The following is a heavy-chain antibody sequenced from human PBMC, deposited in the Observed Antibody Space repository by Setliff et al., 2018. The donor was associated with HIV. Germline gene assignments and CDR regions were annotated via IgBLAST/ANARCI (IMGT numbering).Heavy chain of an antibody. D-gene: IGHD3-9*01. Sequence: GESLKISCKGSGYSFISYWISWVRQMPGKGLEWVGRIDPSDSYTRYSPSFQGQVTISVDKSISTAYLQWRSLKASDTAIYYCARAIDFLTEELNWCFDLWGRGTLVTVSS. CDR3: ARAIDFLTEELNWCFDL. J-gene: IGHJ2*01. V-gene: IGHV5-10-1*04. CDR1: GYSFISYW. CDR2: IDPSDSYT.